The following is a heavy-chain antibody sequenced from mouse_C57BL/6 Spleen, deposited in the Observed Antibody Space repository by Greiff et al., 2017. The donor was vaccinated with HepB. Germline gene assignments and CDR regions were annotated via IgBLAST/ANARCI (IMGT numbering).Heavy chain of an antibody. CDR2: IYPGDGDT. Sequence: VQLQQSGPELVKPGASVKMSCKASGYAFSSSWMNWVKQRPGKGLEWIGRIYPGDGDTNYNGTFKGKATLTADKSSSTAYMQLSSLTSEGSAVYFCARGELSFDYWGQGTTLTVSS. V-gene: IGHV1-82*01. CDR1: GYAFSSSW. D-gene: IGHD3-3*01. J-gene: IGHJ2*01. CDR3: ARGELSFDY.